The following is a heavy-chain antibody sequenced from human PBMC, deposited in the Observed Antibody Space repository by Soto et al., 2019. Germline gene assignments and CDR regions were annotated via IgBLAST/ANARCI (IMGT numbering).Heavy chain of an antibody. J-gene: IGHJ4*02. CDR1: VGSISSSSYY. D-gene: IGHD3-3*01. V-gene: IGHV4-39*01. CDR2: IYYSGST. CDR3: ARHHPYYDFWSGYLFEGNLYNFDY. Sequence: SETLSLTCTVSVGSISSSSYYWGWIRQPPGKGLEWIGSIYYSGSTYYNPSLKSRVTISVDTSKNQFSLKLSSVTAADTAVYYCARHHPYYDFWSGYLFEGNLYNFDYWGQGTLVTVSS.